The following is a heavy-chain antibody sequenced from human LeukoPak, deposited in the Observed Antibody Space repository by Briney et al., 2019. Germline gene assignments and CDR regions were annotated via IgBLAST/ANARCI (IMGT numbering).Heavy chain of an antibody. D-gene: IGHD2-21*02. V-gene: IGHV4-39*07. CDR2: IYETGST. CDR3: ASAMTSSDAFDI. J-gene: IGHJ3*02. CDR1: GGSLSSSSYY. Sequence: PSETLSLTCSVSGGSLSSSSYYWGWIRQPPGRGLEWIGNIYETGSTNYNPSLKSRVTISVDTSKNQFSLKLSSVTAADTAVYYCASAMTSSDAFDIWGQGTMVTVSS.